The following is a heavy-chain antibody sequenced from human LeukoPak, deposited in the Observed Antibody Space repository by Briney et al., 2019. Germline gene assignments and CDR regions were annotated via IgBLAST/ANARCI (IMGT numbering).Heavy chain of an antibody. D-gene: IGHD2-15*01. Sequence: GGSLRLSCAASGFTFSSYWMSWVRQAPGKGLEWVANIKQDGSEKYYVDSVKGRFTISRDNAKNSLYLQMNSLRAEDTAVYYCARGYCSGGSCYYYYYGMDVWGQGTTVTVSS. CDR1: GFTFSSYW. V-gene: IGHV3-7*01. J-gene: IGHJ6*02. CDR2: IKQDGSEK. CDR3: ARGYCSGGSCYYYYYGMDV.